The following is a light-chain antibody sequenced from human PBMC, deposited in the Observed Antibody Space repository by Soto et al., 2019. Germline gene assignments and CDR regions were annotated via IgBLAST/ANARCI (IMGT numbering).Light chain of an antibody. Sequence: QSVLTQPPSASGSPGQSVTISCTGTSSDVGGYNYVSWYQQHPGKAPKLMIYEVFKRPSGVPDRFSGSKSGNTASLTVSGLQAEDEADYYCSSYAGSTYVFGTGTKVTVL. V-gene: IGLV2-8*01. J-gene: IGLJ1*01. CDR2: EVF. CDR3: SSYAGSTYV. CDR1: SSDVGGYNY.